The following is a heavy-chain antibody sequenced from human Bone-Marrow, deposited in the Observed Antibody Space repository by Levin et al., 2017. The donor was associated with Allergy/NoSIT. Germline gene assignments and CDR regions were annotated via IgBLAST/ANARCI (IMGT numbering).Heavy chain of an antibody. CDR1: GFSLSSNGVG. CDR2: IYWDDDK. D-gene: IGHD3-10*01. CDR3: SHHKFWFGEFPFDF. J-gene: IGHJ4*02. Sequence: SGPTLVKPTQTLTLTCTFSGFSLSSNGVGVGWIRQAPGKALEWLALIYWDDDKRYSPSLKSRLNITKDTSKNQVVLTMTNMAPVDTGTYYCSHHKFWFGEFPFDFWGRGSLVTVSS. V-gene: IGHV2-5*02.